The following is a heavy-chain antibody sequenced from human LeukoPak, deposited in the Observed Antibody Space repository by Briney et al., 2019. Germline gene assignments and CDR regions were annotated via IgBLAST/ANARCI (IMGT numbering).Heavy chain of an antibody. CDR2: IYYSGST. J-gene: IGHJ4*02. Sequence: PSETLSLTCTVSGGSISSYYWSWIRQPPGKGLEWIGYIYYSGSTNYNPSLKSRVTISVDTSKNQFSLKLSSVTAADTAVYYCARGGYSSWYRIFDYWGQGTLVTVSS. CDR1: GGSISSYY. V-gene: IGHV4-59*01. CDR3: ARGGYSSWYRIFDY. D-gene: IGHD6-13*01.